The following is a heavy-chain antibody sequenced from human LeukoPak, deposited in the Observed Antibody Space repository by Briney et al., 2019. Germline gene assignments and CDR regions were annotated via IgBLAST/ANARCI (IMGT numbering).Heavy chain of an antibody. CDR2: INSDGST. Sequence: GGSLRLSCAASGFTFSSYWMHWVRQAPGKGLVWVPRINSDGSTTYADSVKGRFTISRDNAKNTLYLQMDSLRGEDTAVYYCARVPHGEGYFDSWGQGTLVTVSS. J-gene: IGHJ4*02. CDR3: ARVPHGEGYFDS. V-gene: IGHV3-74*03. CDR1: GFTFSSYW.